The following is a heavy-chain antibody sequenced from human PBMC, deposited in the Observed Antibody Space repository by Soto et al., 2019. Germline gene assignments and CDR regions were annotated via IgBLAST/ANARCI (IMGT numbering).Heavy chain of an antibody. Sequence: SLTCAVSGGSISSSNWWSWVRQPPGKGLEWIGEIYHSGSTNYNPPLKSRVTISVDKSKNQFSLKLSSVTAADTAVYYCARADNYYYYGMDVWGQGTTVTVSS. V-gene: IGHV4-4*02. CDR1: GGSISSSNW. J-gene: IGHJ6*02. CDR3: ARADNYYYYGMDV. CDR2: IYHSGST.